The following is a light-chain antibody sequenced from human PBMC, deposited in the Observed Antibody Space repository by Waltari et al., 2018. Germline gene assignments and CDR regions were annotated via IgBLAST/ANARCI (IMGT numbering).Light chain of an antibody. J-gene: IGKJ4*01. CDR3: QQYTNWPLT. CDR1: QSVISH. Sequence: EIVMTQSPATLSVSPGERATLSCRASQSVISHLAWFQQKPGQAPRLLIYGASPRATGVPARFSGSGSGTEFTLTISSLQSEDFAVYYCQQYTNWPLTFGGGTKVEIK. CDR2: GAS. V-gene: IGKV3-15*01.